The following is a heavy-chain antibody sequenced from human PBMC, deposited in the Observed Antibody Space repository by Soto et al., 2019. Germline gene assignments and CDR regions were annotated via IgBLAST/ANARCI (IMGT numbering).Heavy chain of an antibody. J-gene: IGHJ6*03. Sequence: SVKVSSTASGYTFTSYDINWVRQATGQGLEWMGWMNPNSGNTGYAQKFQGRVTMTRNTSISTAYMELSSLRSEDTAVYYCARIVTGSYGYYYYYMDVWGKGTTVTVS. CDR3: ARIVTGSYGYYYYYMDV. D-gene: IGHD5-18*01. CDR2: MNPNSGNT. V-gene: IGHV1-8*02. CDR1: GYTFTSYD.